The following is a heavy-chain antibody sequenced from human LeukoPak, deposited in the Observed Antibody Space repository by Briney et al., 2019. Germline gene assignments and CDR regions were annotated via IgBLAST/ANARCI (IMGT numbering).Heavy chain of an antibody. J-gene: IGHJ6*03. Sequence: ASVKVSCKASGYTFTSYGISWVRQAPGQGLEWMGWISAYNGNTNYAQKLQGRVTMTTDTSTSTAYMELRSLRSDDTAVYYCARDYSNYEAVDYYYYYYMDVWGKGTTVTVSS. CDR3: ARDYSNYEAVDYYYYYYMDV. V-gene: IGHV1-18*01. CDR2: ISAYNGNT. CDR1: GYTFTSYG. D-gene: IGHD4-11*01.